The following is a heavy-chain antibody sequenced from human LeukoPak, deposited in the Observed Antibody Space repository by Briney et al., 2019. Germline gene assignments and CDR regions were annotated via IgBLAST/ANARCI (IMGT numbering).Heavy chain of an antibody. J-gene: IGHJ5*02. D-gene: IGHD6-19*01. CDR3: ARGGGIAVAGNWFDP. Sequence: ASVKVSCKASGYTFTGYYMHWVRQAPGQGLEWIGWINPNSGGTNYAQKFQARVTMTRDTSISTAYMELRKLRSDDTAVYYCARGGGIAVAGNWFDPWGQGTLVTVSS. V-gene: IGHV1-2*02. CDR1: GYTFTGYY. CDR2: INPNSGGT.